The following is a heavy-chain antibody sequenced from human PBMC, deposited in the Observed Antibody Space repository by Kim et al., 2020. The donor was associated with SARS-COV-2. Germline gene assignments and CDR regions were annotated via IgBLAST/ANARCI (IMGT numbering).Heavy chain of an antibody. D-gene: IGHD4-17*01. CDR2: IYHTGRT. CDR1: GASISNNKW. Sequence: SETLSLTCAVSGASISNNKWWSWVRQPPGKGLEWIGEIYHTGRTNYNPSLKSRVTMSVDKSENQFSLKLSSVTAADTAVYYCASYMYGGFSHYWGQGTLVTVYS. V-gene: IGHV4-4*02. J-gene: IGHJ4*02. CDR3: ASYMYGGFSHY.